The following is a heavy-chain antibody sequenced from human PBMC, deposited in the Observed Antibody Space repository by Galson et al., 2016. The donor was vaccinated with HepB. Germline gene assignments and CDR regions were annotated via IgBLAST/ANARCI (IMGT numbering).Heavy chain of an antibody. CDR1: GSAFSSYS. J-gene: IGHJ4*02. CDR3: ARDCDYICYTEASGFDF. Sequence: SLRLSCAASGSAFSSYSMNWVRQAPGKGLEWVSYISSRSSTQYYADSVKGRFTISRDNVQNSLYLSMNSVRAEDTAVYYCARDCDYICYTEASGFDFWGQGTLVTVSS. D-gene: IGHD2-8*01. CDR2: ISSRSSTQ. V-gene: IGHV3-48*01.